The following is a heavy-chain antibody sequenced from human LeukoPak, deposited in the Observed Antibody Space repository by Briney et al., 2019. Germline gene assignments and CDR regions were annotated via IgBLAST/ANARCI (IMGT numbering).Heavy chain of an antibody. J-gene: IGHJ6*03. Sequence: SGGSLRLSCAASGFTFSDYYMSWIRQAPGKGLEWVSYISSSGSTIYYADSVKGRFTISRDNAKNSLYLQMNSLRAEDTAVYYCARYAPVRGGWYIATYYYYYMDVWGKGTTVTISS. CDR2: ISSSGSTI. D-gene: IGHD6-19*01. CDR1: GFTFSDYY. V-gene: IGHV3-11*01. CDR3: ARYAPVRGGWYIATYYYYYMDV.